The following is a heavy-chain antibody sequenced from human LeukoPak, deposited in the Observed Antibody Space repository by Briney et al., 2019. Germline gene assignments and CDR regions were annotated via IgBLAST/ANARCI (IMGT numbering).Heavy chain of an antibody. CDR1: GGSFSGHY. Sequence: SETLSLTCAVSGGSFSGHYWSWIRQSPGKGLEWVGAITERGSTIYNPSLKSRVTISRDTSENHFSLKVSSVTAADTAVYYCARGPITEDGTFHSPNAWGQGTLVTVSS. V-gene: IGHV4-34*01. CDR3: ARGPITEDGTFHSPNA. J-gene: IGHJ5*02. CDR2: ITERGST. D-gene: IGHD1-1*01.